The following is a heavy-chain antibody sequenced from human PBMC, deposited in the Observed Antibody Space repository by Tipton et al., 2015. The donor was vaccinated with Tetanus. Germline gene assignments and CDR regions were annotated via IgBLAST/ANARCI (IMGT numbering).Heavy chain of an antibody. CDR2: THHSGNT. D-gene: IGHD3-10*01. Sequence: LRLSCEASGFAFRNTWMSWVRQAPGKGLEWIGYTHHSGNTNYNPSLSGRVTTSVDTSKNQFSLKMSSVTAADTAVYYCARWGDASGSTNLYAFDIWGQGTMVSVSS. V-gene: IGHV4-59*01. CDR1: GFAFRNTW. CDR3: ARWGDASGSTNLYAFDI. J-gene: IGHJ3*02.